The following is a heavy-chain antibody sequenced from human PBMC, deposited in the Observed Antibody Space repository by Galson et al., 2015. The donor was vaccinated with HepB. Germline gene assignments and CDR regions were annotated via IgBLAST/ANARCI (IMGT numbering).Heavy chain of an antibody. V-gene: IGHV3-48*01. Sequence: SLRLSCAASGFTFSSYSMNWVRQAPGKGLEWVSYISSSSSTIYYADSVRGRFTISRDNARNSLYLQMSSLRAEATAVYYCARGPSSAISPSAFDIWGRGTMVTVSS. D-gene: IGHD2/OR15-2a*01. CDR1: GFTFSSYS. CDR3: ARGPSSAISPSAFDI. CDR2: ISSSSSTI. J-gene: IGHJ3*02.